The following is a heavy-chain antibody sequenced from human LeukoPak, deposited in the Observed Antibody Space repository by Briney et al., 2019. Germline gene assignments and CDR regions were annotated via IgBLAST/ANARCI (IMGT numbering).Heavy chain of an antibody. CDR3: AKDPRDGYNSYSDY. Sequence: PGRSLRLSCAASGFTFSSYAMHWVRQAPGKGLEWVSAISGSGGSTYYADSVKGRFTISRDNSKNTLYLQMNSLRAEDTAVYYCAKDPRDGYNSYSDYWGQGTLVTVSS. D-gene: IGHD5-24*01. CDR2: ISGSGGST. J-gene: IGHJ4*02. V-gene: IGHV3-23*01. CDR1: GFTFSSYA.